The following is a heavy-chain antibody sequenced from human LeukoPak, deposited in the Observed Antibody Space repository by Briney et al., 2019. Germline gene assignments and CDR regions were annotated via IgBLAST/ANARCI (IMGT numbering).Heavy chain of an antibody. J-gene: IGHJ4*02. CDR1: GYSISSGYY. D-gene: IGHD3-9*01. CDR2: VYHSGST. V-gene: IGHV4-38-2*01. Sequence: PSETLSLTCAVSGYSISSGYYWGWIRQPPGAGLEWIESVYHSGSTHYNPSLKSRVTISMDTSKNQFSLKLSSVTAADTAVYYCARRPRGHDILTGYFDYWGQGTLVTVSS. CDR3: ARRPRGHDILTGYFDY.